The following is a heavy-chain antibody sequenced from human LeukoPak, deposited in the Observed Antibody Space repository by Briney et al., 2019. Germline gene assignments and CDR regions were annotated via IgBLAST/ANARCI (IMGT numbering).Heavy chain of an antibody. CDR2: IYPRGST. Sequence: SETLSLTCTVSGDSISNYYWSWIRQPAGKRLEWIGRIYPRGSTNYNPSLKSRVTISVDTSQNQFSLKLGSVTAADTAVYFCARAYSSSWYFNWFDPWGQGTLVTVSS. V-gene: IGHV4-4*07. CDR1: GDSISNYY. CDR3: ARAYSSSWYFNWFDP. D-gene: IGHD6-13*01. J-gene: IGHJ5*02.